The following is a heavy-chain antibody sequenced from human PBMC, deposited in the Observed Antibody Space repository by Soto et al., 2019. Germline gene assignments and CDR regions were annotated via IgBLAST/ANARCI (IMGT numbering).Heavy chain of an antibody. J-gene: IGHJ6*02. V-gene: IGHV3-64D*06. Sequence: GGSLRLSCSASGFTFSSYAMHWVRQAPGKGLEYVSAISSNGGSTYYADSVKGRFTISRDNSKNMLYLQMSSLRAEDTAVYYCVKGNYDFWSGPYGMDVWGQGTTVTVSS. CDR2: ISSNGGST. D-gene: IGHD3-3*01. CDR3: VKGNYDFWSGPYGMDV. CDR1: GFTFSSYA.